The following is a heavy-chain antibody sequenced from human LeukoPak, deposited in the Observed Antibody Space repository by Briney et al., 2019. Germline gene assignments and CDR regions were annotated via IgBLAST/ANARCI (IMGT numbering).Heavy chain of an antibody. CDR1: GGTFSSYA. Sequence: GSSVKVSCKASGGTFSSYAISWVRQAPGQGLEWMGRIIPILGIANYAQKFQGRVTITADKSTSTAYMELSSLRSEDTAVYYCARDSGYSYGYAYWGQGTLVTVSS. J-gene: IGHJ4*02. CDR3: ARDSGYSYGYAY. V-gene: IGHV1-69*04. D-gene: IGHD5-18*01. CDR2: IIPILGIA.